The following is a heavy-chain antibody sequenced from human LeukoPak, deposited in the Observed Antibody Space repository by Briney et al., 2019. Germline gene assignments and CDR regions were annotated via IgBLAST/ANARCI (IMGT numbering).Heavy chain of an antibody. V-gene: IGHV4-38-2*02. CDR1: GYSISSGYY. CDR3: ARDASSGGHY. CDR2: IYHSGST. J-gene: IGHJ2*01. Sequence: SETLSLTCAVSGYSISSGYYWGWIRQPPGKGLEWIGSIYHSGSTYYNPSLKSRVTISVDTSKNQFSLKLTSVTAADTAVYYCARDASSGGHYWGRGTLVTVSS. D-gene: IGHD3-22*01.